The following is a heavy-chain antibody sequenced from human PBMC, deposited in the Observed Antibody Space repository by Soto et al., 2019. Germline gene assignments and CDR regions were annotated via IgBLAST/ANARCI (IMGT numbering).Heavy chain of an antibody. Sequence: ASVKVSCKASGYTFTGYYMHWVRQAPGQGLEWMGWINPNSGGTNYAQKFQGWVTMTRDTSISTAYMELSRLRSDDTAVYYCARDVSSMVRGVTYGMDVWGQGTTVTVSS. D-gene: IGHD3-10*01. V-gene: IGHV1-2*04. CDR3: ARDVSSMVRGVTYGMDV. CDR1: GYTFTGYY. J-gene: IGHJ6*02. CDR2: INPNSGGT.